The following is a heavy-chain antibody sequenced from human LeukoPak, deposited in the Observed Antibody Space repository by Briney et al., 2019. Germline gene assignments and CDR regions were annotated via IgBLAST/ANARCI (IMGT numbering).Heavy chain of an antibody. J-gene: IGHJ4*02. CDR2: ISYDESNK. Sequence: GGSLRLSCAASGFTFSSYAMHWVRQAPGKGLEWVAVISYDESNKYYADSVKGRFTISRDNSKNTLYLQMNSLRAEDTAVYYCAREACPYRLCYYDSSGYSLNYYFDYWGQGTLVTVSS. V-gene: IGHV3-30-3*01. D-gene: IGHD3-22*01. CDR1: GFTFSSYA. CDR3: AREACPYRLCYYDSSGYSLNYYFDY.